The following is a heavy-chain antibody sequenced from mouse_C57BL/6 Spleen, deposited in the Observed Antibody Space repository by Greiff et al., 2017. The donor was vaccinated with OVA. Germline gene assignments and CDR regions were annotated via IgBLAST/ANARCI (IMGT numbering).Heavy chain of an antibody. CDR3: ARDHPYYSNYDYAMDY. CDR2: IYPGDGDT. D-gene: IGHD2-5*01. J-gene: IGHJ4*01. V-gene: IGHV1-80*01. Sequence: VQLQQSGAELVKPGASVKISCKASGYAFSSYWMNWLKQRPGKGLEWIGQIYPGDGDTNYNGKFKGKATLTADKSSSTAYMQLSSLTSEDSAVYFCARDHPYYSNYDYAMDYWGQGTSVTVSS. CDR1: GYAFSSYW.